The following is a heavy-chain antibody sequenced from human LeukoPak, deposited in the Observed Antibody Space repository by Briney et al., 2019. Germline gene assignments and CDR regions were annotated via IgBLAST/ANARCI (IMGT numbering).Heavy chain of an antibody. Sequence: SETLSLTCTVSGGSISSSYSYWGWIRQPPGKGLEWIGNIYYSGSTYYNPSLKSRVTISVDTSKNQFSLKLSSVTAADTAVYYCASSIAAAGTGGGFDPWGQGTLVTVSS. CDR3: ASSIAAAGTGGGFDP. CDR1: GGSISSSYSY. V-gene: IGHV4-39*07. CDR2: IYYSGST. D-gene: IGHD6-13*01. J-gene: IGHJ5*02.